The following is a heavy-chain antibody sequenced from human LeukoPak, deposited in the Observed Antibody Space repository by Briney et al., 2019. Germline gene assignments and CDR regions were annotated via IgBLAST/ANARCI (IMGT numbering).Heavy chain of an antibody. Sequence: SETLSLTCAVYGVSFSGYYWSWLRQPPGKGLEWIGKINHRGTTNYNTSLKSRVTISVDTSKNQCSLKLSSVTAADTAVYYCARDREVYSSSWGYFDYWGQGTLVTVSS. J-gene: IGHJ4*02. CDR1: GVSFSGYY. D-gene: IGHD6-6*01. V-gene: IGHV4-34*01. CDR2: INHRGTT. CDR3: ARDREVYSSSWGYFDY.